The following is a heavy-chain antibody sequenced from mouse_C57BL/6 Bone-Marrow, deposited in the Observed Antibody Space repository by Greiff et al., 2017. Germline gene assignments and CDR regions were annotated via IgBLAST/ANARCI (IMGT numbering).Heavy chain of an antibody. D-gene: IGHD3-2*02. CDR3: TRRGQLRLYYYAMDY. V-gene: IGHV5-9-1*02. Sequence: EVQLVESGEGLVKPGGSLKLTCAASGFTFSSYAMSWVRQTPDKRLEWVAYISSGGDYIYYADTVKGRFTISRDNARNTLYLQMSSLKSEDTAMYYCTRRGQLRLYYYAMDYWGRGTSVTVSS. CDR2: ISSGGDYI. CDR1: GFTFSSYA. J-gene: IGHJ4*01.